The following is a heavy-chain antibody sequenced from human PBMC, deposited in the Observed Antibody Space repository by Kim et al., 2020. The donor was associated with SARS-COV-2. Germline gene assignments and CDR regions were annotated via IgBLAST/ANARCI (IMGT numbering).Heavy chain of an antibody. CDR3: ATIAVAGRWGLYY. D-gene: IGHD6-19*01. J-gene: IGHJ4*02. Sequence: YSPSFQGQVTISADKSISTAYLQWSSLKASDTAMYYCATIAVAGRWGLYYWGQGTLVTVSS. V-gene: IGHV5-51*01.